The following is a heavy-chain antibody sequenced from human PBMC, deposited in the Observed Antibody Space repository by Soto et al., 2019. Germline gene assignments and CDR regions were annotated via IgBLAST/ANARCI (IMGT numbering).Heavy chain of an antibody. V-gene: IGHV1-8*01. J-gene: IGHJ4*02. Sequence: ASVKVSCKASGYSFTSYDINWVRQATGQGLEWMGWMNPNSGNTGYAQKFQGRVTMTRNTSISTAHMELTSLRSDDTAVYYCARGRRSGGSCYLYWGQGTLVTVSS. CDR1: GYSFTSYD. CDR3: ARGRRSGGSCYLY. CDR2: MNPNSGNT. D-gene: IGHD2-15*01.